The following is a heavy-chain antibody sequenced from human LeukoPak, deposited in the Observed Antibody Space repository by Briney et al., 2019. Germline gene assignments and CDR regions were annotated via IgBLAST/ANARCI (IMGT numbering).Heavy chain of an antibody. V-gene: IGHV3-48*03. J-gene: IGHJ4*02. D-gene: IGHD3-10*01. CDR2: ISSSGSTI. CDR1: GFTFSSYE. Sequence: GGSLRLSCAASGFTFSSYEMNWVRQAPGKGLEWVSYISSSGSTIYYADSVKGRFTISRDNAKNSLYLQMNSLRAEDTAVYYCARDLYGSASFDYWGQGTLVTVSS. CDR3: ARDLYGSASFDY.